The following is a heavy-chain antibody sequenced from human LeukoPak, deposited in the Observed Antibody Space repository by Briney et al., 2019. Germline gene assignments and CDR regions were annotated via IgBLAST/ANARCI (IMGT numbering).Heavy chain of an antibody. D-gene: IGHD5-18*01. J-gene: IGHJ4*02. Sequence: AAVKVSCKVSGYTLTELSMHWVRLAPGKGLEWMGGFDPEDGETIYAQKFQGRVTMTEDTSTDTAYMELSSLRSEDTAVYYCAAEAGYSYGPSYYFDYWGQGTLVTVSS. CDR3: AAEAGYSYGPSYYFDY. CDR1: GYTLTELS. V-gene: IGHV1-24*01. CDR2: FDPEDGET.